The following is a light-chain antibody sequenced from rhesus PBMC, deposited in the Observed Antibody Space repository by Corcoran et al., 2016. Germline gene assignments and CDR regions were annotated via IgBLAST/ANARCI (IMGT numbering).Light chain of an antibody. CDR1: QSVGSN. V-gene: IGKV3-42*02. Sequence: ETVVTHSPATLSLSPVERATLSCRASQSVGSNLAWYPQKTGQLPKLLTNDAVSRAAGLPDRFSGSGAGTEFTLTISSLEPEGVGIYYCQQYNNWNSIGQWTKVQVK. CDR2: DAV. J-gene: IGKJ2*01. CDR3: QQYNNWNS.